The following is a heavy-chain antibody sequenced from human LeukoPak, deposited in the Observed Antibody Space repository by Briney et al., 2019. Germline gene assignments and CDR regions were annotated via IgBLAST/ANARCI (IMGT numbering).Heavy chain of an antibody. V-gene: IGHV1-3*03. CDR1: GYTFTSYA. D-gene: IGHD3-10*01. CDR2: INAGNGNA. Sequence: ASVKVSCKASGYTFTSYAMHWVRQAPGQRLEWMGWINAGNGNAKYSQEFQGRVTITRDTSASTAYMELSSLRSEDTAVYYCASSRGSYYKNGFDYWGQGTLVTVSS. CDR3: ASSRGSYYKNGFDY. J-gene: IGHJ4*02.